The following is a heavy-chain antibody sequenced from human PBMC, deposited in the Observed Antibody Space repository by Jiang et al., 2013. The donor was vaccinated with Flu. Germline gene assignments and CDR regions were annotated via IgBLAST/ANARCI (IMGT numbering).Heavy chain of an antibody. CDR3: ARVKSYCSGGSCYYYYYGMDV. V-gene: IGHV1-18*01. D-gene: IGHD2-15*01. Sequence: EWMGWISAYNGNTNYAQKLQGRVTMTTDTSTSTAYMELRSLRSDDTAVYYCARVKSYCSGGSCYYYYYGMDVWGQGTTVTVSS. CDR2: ISAYNGNT. J-gene: IGHJ6*02.